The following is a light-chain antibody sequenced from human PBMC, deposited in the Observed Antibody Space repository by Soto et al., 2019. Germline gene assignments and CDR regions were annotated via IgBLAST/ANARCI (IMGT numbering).Light chain of an antibody. CDR2: DAS. CDR3: LLFNTYPQA. Sequence: AIQLPQSPSSLPASIGDRVTITCRARQGTGSALAWYQQAPGKPPQLLILDASTFENGVPSRFSGGGSGTDFTLTISSLQPEDCATYYCLLFNTYPQAFGGGTKVEIK. V-gene: IGKV1-13*02. CDR1: QGTGSA. J-gene: IGKJ4*01.